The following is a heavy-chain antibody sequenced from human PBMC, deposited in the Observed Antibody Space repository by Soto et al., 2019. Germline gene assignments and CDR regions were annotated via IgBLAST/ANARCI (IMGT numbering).Heavy chain of an antibody. D-gene: IGHD3-9*01. CDR2: INPNSGGT. Sequence: SVKFSGNASGYTFTGYYMHWVRQAPGQGLEWMGWINPNSGGTNYAQKFQGWVTMTRDTSISTAYMELSRLRSDDTAVYYCARGPLLRYFDWLRPSNWFGPWGQGTLVTVSS. V-gene: IGHV1-2*04. J-gene: IGHJ5*02. CDR3: ARGPLLRYFDWLRPSNWFGP. CDR1: GYTFTGYY.